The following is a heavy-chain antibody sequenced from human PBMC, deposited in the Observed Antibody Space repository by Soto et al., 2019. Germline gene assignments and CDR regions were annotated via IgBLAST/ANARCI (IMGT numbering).Heavy chain of an antibody. CDR1: GGSFSGYY. D-gene: IGHD6-19*01. J-gene: IGHJ6*02. CDR3: ARGQTAVAGTGGNYYYYYGMDV. CDR2: INHSGST. Sequence: SETLSLTCAVYGGSFSGYYWSWIRQPPGKGLEWIGEINHSGSTNYNPSLKSRVTISVDTSKNQFSLKLSSVTAADTAVYYCARGQTAVAGTGGNYYYYYGMDVWGQGTTVTVSS. V-gene: IGHV4-34*01.